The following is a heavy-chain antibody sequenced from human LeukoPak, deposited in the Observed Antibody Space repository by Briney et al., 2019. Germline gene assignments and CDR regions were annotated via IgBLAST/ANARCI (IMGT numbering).Heavy chain of an antibody. CDR3: ARDGVAAGVYFDC. D-gene: IGHD6-13*01. J-gene: IGHJ4*02. V-gene: IGHV3-7*01. CDR2: INQDGSEI. CDR1: GFAFSGHW. Sequence: GGSLRLSCAASGFAFSGHWMSWVRQAPGKGLEGVAKINQDGSEIYYLDSVKGRFTFSRDNAKNSLYLQMNNLRAEDTAVYYCARDGVAAGVYFDCWGQGTLVTVSS.